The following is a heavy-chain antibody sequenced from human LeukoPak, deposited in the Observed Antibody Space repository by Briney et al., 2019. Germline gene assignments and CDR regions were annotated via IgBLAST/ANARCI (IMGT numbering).Heavy chain of an antibody. CDR2: ISSSSSYI. Sequence: GGSLRLSCAASGFTFSSYGMNWVRQAPGKGLEWVSSISSSSSYIYYADSVKGRFTISRDNAKNSLYLQMNSLRAEDTAVYYCARVSMIVVVNDYWGQGTLVTVSS. CDR3: ARVSMIVVVNDY. CDR1: GFTFSSYG. D-gene: IGHD3-22*01. J-gene: IGHJ4*02. V-gene: IGHV3-21*01.